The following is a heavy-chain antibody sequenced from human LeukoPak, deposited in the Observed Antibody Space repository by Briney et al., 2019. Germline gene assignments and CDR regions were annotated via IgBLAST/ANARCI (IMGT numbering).Heavy chain of an antibody. V-gene: IGHV1-18*01. J-gene: IGHJ6*02. CDR1: GYSFTSYG. CDR2: ISAYNGNT. D-gene: IGHD3-10*01. CDR3: VRDARMRSGSYYRSYYYYGMDV. Sequence: GASVKVYCKASGYSFTSYGISWVRQAPEQGLEWMGWISAYNGNTNYAQKLEGRVTMTTDTSTSTAYMELRSLRSDDTAVYYCVRDARMRSGSYYRSYYYYGMDVWGQGTTVTVSS.